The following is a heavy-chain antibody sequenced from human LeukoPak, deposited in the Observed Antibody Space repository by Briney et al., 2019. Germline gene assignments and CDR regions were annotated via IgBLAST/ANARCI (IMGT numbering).Heavy chain of an antibody. V-gene: IGHV4-39*01. D-gene: IGHD4-23*01. CDR3: AGPDYGGNSYY. CDR1: GGSISSSSYY. CDR2: IYYSGST. Sequence: PSETLSLTCTVSGGSISSSSYYWGWIRRPPGKGLEWIGSIYYSGSTYYNPSLKSRVTISVDTSKNQFSLKLSSVTAADTAVYYCAGPDYGGNSYYRGQGTLVTVSS. J-gene: IGHJ4*02.